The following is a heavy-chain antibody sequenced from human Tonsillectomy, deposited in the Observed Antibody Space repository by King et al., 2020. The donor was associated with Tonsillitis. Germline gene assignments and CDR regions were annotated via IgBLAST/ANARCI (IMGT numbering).Heavy chain of an antibody. D-gene: IGHD3-22*01. CDR1: GFTFSNSD. CDR2: ISSTSRYI. J-gene: IGHJ3*02. Sequence: VQLVESGGGLVKPGGSLRLSCTTSGFTFSNSDFNWVRQAPGRGLEWVSSISSTSRYIQYADSVKGRFTVSRDNAKKSLYLHMNSLSAEDTAVYYCAKDKGATYYDTGRGAFDIWGQGTMVIVSS. V-gene: IGHV3-21*01. CDR3: AKDKGATYYDTGRGAFDI.